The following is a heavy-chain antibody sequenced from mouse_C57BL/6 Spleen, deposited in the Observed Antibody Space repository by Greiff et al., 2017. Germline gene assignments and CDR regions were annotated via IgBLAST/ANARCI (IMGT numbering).Heavy chain of an antibody. D-gene: IGHD1-1*01. CDR3: TRDYYGSIYYAMDY. CDR1: GFTFSIYA. V-gene: IGHV5-9-1*02. J-gene: IGHJ4*01. Sequence: EVKLMESGEGLVKPGGSLKLSCAASGFTFSIYAMSWVRQTPEKRLEWVAYISSGGDYIYYADTVKGRFTISRDNARNTLYLQMSSLKSEDTAMYYCTRDYYGSIYYAMDYWGQGTSVTVSS. CDR2: ISSGGDYI.